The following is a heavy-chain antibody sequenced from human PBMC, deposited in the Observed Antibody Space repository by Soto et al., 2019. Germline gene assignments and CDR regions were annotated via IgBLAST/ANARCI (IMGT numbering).Heavy chain of an antibody. J-gene: IGHJ6*02. CDR3: ARALLGHYYGSGTTDYYYGMDV. V-gene: IGHV3-21*01. D-gene: IGHD3-10*01. CDR1: GFTFSSYS. Sequence: GGSLRLSCAASGFTFSSYSMNWVRQAPGKGLEWVSSISSSSSYIYCADSVKGRFTISRDNAKNSLYLQMNSLRAEDTAVYYCARALLGHYYGSGTTDYYYGMDVWGQGTTVTVPS. CDR2: ISSSSSYI.